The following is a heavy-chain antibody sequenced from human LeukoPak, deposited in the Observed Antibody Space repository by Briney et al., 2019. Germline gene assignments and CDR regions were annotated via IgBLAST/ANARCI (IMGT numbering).Heavy chain of an antibody. CDR2: ISISSNYI. CDR3: ARARLAVAGNYFEN. CDR1: GFTFSRYS. V-gene: IGHV3-21*01. D-gene: IGHD6-19*01. Sequence: GGSLRLSCAASGFTFSRYSMNWVRQAPGKGLEWVSSISISSNYIYYTDSVKGRCTISRDNGKNSLYLQMNSLRAEDTAVYYCARARLAVAGNYFENWGQGTLVTVSS. J-gene: IGHJ4*02.